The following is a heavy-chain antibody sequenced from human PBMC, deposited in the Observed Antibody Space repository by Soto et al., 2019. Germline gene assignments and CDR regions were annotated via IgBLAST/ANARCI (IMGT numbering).Heavy chain of an antibody. CDR2: VHQSGST. CDR3: ISGSNYVWDR. V-gene: IGHV4-4*02. CDR1: ADSLSTGVW. D-gene: IGHD1-26*01. Sequence: PSETLSLTCAVSADSLSTGVWWGWVRQPPGKELEWIGEVHQSGSTNYSPSFKSRLSMSVGKSKKQFSLNLSSVTAADTAVYFCISGSNYVWDRWGQATLVTGSS. J-gene: IGHJ5*02.